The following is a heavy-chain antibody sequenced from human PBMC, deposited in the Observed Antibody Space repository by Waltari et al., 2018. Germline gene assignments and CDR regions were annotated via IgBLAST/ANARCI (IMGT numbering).Heavy chain of an antibody. CDR1: GYNFPNYD. CDR2: INTKTGNP. J-gene: IGHJ4*02. Sequence: QVQLVQSGSELKKPGASVKVSCRDSGYNFPNYDMNWVRQAPGKGLEWMGWINTKTGNPTYAQGFRGRFVFSLDTSVSTASLQISSLKAEDTAVYYCARGIQLWGRGSWYFDNWGQGTLVTVSS. V-gene: IGHV7-4-1*02. CDR3: ARGIQLWGRGSWYFDN. D-gene: IGHD3-16*01.